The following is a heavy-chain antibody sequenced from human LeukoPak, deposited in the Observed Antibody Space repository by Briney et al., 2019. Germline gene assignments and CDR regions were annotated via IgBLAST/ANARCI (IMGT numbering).Heavy chain of an antibody. CDR3: AREGWGNYYMDV. D-gene: IGHD2-8*02. CDR2: INPKSGGT. Sequence: ASVKVSCKASGYAFSGSYLHWARQAPGQGLEWMGWINPKSGGTNYAQKFQGRVTMTRDTSINTGYMELSGLTFDDTALYYCAREGWGNYYMDVWGNGTTVTVSS. CDR1: GYAFSGSY. V-gene: IGHV1-2*02. J-gene: IGHJ6*03.